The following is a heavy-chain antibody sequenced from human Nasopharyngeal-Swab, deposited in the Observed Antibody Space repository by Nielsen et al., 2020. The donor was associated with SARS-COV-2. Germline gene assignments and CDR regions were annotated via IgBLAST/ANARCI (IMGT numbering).Heavy chain of an antibody. J-gene: IGHJ4*02. V-gene: IGHV3-33*01. D-gene: IGHD6-13*01. Sequence: GESLKISCAASGFTFSSYGMHRVRQAPGKGLEWVAVIWYDGSNKYYADSVKGRFTISRDNSKNTLYLQMNSLRAEDTAVYYCASLSSSSWFFDYWGQGTLVTVSS. CDR3: ASLSSSSWFFDY. CDR2: IWYDGSNK. CDR1: GFTFSSYG.